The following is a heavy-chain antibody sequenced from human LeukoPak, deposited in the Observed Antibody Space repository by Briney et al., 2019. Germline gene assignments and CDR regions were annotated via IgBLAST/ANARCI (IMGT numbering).Heavy chain of an antibody. Sequence: GGSLRLSCAASGFTFSDYYMSWIRQAPGKGLEWVSYISSSGSTIYYADSVKGRFTISRDNAKNSLYLQMNSLRAEDTAVYYCAVSVGATSDWFDPWGQGTLVTVSS. CDR3: AVSVGATSDWFDP. CDR2: ISSSGSTI. J-gene: IGHJ5*02. CDR1: GFTFSDYY. D-gene: IGHD1-26*01. V-gene: IGHV3-11*04.